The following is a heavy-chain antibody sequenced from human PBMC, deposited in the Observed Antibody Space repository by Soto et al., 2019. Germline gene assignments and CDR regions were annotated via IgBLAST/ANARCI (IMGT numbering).Heavy chain of an antibody. V-gene: IGHV3-23*01. J-gene: IGHJ4*02. CDR1: GFTFSNYV. D-gene: IGHD3-22*01. Sequence: GGSLRLSCAVSGFTFSNYVMNWVRQAPGKGLEWVSGISGSGGDTYYADSVKGRFTISRDNSKNTLSLQMNSLRAEDTAVYYCAKGYYDSPGYLTHLMGDHWGQGTLVTVSS. CDR3: AKGYYDSPGYLTHLMGDH. CDR2: ISGSGGDT.